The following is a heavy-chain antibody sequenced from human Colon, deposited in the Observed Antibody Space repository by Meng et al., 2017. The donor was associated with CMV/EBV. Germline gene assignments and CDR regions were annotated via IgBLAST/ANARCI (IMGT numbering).Heavy chain of an antibody. CDR3: ARDSNLSGLAY. V-gene: IGHV4-4*07. J-gene: IGHJ4*02. D-gene: IGHD3-10*01. CDR1: GASITSYY. Sequence: QVQLRESGPGLVKPSATLSLTCTVSGASITSYYWSWIRQPAGKGLEWIGRVYISGNTNYNPSLKSRVTMSIDTSKNQLSLNIRSVTAADTAVYYCARDSNLSGLAYWGQGTLVTVFS. CDR2: VYISGNT.